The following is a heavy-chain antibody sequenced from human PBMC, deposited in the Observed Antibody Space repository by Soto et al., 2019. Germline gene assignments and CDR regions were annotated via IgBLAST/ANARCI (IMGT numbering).Heavy chain of an antibody. V-gene: IGHV1-18*01. CDR2: ISAYNGNT. CDR1: GYTFTSYG. CDR3: ARLPSSGWRIDWYFDL. Sequence: QVQLVQSGAEVKKPGASVKVSCKASGYTFTSYGISWVRQAPGQGLEWMGWISAYNGNTNYAQKLQARVTMTTDTSTSTAYMDLRSLRSDATAVYYCARLPSSGWRIDWYFDLWGRGTLVTVSS. J-gene: IGHJ2*01. D-gene: IGHD6-19*01.